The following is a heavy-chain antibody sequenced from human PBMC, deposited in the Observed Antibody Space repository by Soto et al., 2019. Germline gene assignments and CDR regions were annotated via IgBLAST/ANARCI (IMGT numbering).Heavy chain of an antibody. V-gene: IGHV4-39*01. CDR2: IYYSGST. J-gene: IGHJ5*02. Sequence: SETLSLTCTVSGGSISSSSYYWGWIRQPPGKGLEWIGSIYYSGSTYYNPSLKSRVTISVDTSKNQFSLKLSSVTAADTAVYYCARQGYGDRPYNWFDPWGQGTLVTVSS. CDR3: ARQGYGDRPYNWFDP. D-gene: IGHD4-17*01. CDR1: GGSISSSSYY.